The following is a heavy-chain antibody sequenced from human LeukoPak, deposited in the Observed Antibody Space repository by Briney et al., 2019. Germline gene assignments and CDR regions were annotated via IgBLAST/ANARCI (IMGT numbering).Heavy chain of an antibody. CDR1: GFTFSSYS. Sequence: GGSLRLSCAASGFTFSSYSMNWVRQAPGKGLEWVSGISWNSGSIGYADSVKGRFTISRDNAKNSLYLQMNSLRAEDTALYYCAKDSSGWHNYYFDYWGQGTLVTVSS. CDR3: AKDSSGWHNYYFDY. CDR2: ISWNSGSI. J-gene: IGHJ4*02. D-gene: IGHD6-19*01. V-gene: IGHV3-9*01.